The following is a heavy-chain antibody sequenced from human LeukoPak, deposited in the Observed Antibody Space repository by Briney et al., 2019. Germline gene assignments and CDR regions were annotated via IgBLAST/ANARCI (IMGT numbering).Heavy chain of an antibody. J-gene: IGHJ4*02. Sequence: GASVKVSCKASGGTFSSYAISWVRQASGQGLEWMGRIIPILGIANYAQKFQGRVTITADKSTSTAYMELSSLRSEDTAVYYCASSYSSSSRPNLSFDYWGQGTLVTVSS. CDR2: IIPILGIA. D-gene: IGHD6-6*01. CDR1: GGTFSSYA. CDR3: ASSYSSSSRPNLSFDY. V-gene: IGHV1-69*04.